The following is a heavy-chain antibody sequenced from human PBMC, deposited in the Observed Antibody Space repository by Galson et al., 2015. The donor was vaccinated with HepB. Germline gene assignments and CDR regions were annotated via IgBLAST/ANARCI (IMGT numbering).Heavy chain of an antibody. V-gene: IGHV3-11*06. J-gene: IGHJ6*02. CDR3: ARQGVGRPDYYGMDV. D-gene: IGHD1-26*01. CDR1: GFTFSNYD. CDR2: ISSNSNNT. Sequence: SLRLSCTASGFTFSNYDMSWVRQAPGKGLEWVSYISSNSNNTNYADTVKGRFTISRDNAKNTLYLQMNSLRAEDTAVYYCARQGVGRPDYYGMDVWGQGTTVTVSS.